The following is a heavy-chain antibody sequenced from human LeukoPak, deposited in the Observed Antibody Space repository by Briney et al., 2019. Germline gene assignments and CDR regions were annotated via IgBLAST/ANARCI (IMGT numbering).Heavy chain of an antibody. CDR2: ISAYNGNT. CDR3: ARATTVVDPFDY. D-gene: IGHD4-23*01. CDR1: GYTFTSYG. Sequence: ASVKVSCKASGYTFTSYGISWVRQAPGQGLERMGWISAYNGNTNYAQKLQGRVTITRDTSASIAYMELSSLRSEDTAVYYCARATTVVDPFDYWGQGTLVTVSS. V-gene: IGHV1-18*01. J-gene: IGHJ4*02.